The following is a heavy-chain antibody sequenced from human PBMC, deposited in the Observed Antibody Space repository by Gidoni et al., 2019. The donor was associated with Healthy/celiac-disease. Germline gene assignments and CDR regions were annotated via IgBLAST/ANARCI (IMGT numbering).Heavy chain of an antibody. J-gene: IGHJ6*03. CDR1: GYTFTSYY. CDR2: INPSGGST. CDR3: ASGIAARTYYYYMDV. Sequence: QVQLVQSGAEVKKPGASVTVSCKASGYTFTSYYMHWVRQAPGQGLEWMGIINPSGGSTSYAQKFQGRVTMTRDTSTSTVYMELSSLRSEDTAVYYCASGIAARTYYYYMDVWGKGTTVTVSS. D-gene: IGHD6-6*01. V-gene: IGHV1-46*03.